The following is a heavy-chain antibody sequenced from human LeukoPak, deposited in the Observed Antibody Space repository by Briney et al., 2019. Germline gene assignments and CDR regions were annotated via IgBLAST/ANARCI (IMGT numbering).Heavy chain of an antibody. Sequence: PSETLSLTCTVSGGSISRYYWSWIRQPPGKGLDWFGYVYDSGTTNYNPSLKSRVTISVDTSKNQLSLKLSSVTAADTAVYYCARAGTNDAFDIWGQGTMVTVSS. CDR2: VYDSGTT. D-gene: IGHD1/OR15-1a*01. CDR1: GGSISRYY. V-gene: IGHV4-59*12. J-gene: IGHJ3*02. CDR3: ARAGTNDAFDI.